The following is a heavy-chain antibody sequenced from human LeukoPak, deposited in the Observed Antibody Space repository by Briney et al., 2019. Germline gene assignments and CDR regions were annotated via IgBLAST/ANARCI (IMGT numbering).Heavy chain of an antibody. Sequence: ATVKVSCKASGYTFTSYGISWVRQAPGQGLEWMGWISAYNGNTNYAQKLQGRVTMTTDTSTSTAYMELRSLRSDDTAVYYCARDYYGSGSLNWFDPWGQGTLVTVSS. V-gene: IGHV1-18*04. CDR3: ARDYYGSGSLNWFDP. CDR2: ISAYNGNT. J-gene: IGHJ5*02. D-gene: IGHD3-10*01. CDR1: GYTFTSYG.